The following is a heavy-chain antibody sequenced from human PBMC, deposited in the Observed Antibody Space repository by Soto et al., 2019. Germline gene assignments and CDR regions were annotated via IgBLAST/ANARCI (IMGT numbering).Heavy chain of an antibody. V-gene: IGHV4-39*01. CDR2: IYYSGST. CDR3: ARTVYLTYFDY. J-gene: IGHJ4*02. D-gene: IGHD2-2*02. CDR1: GGSISSSSYY. Sequence: PSETLSLTCTVSGGSISSSSYYWGWIRQPPGKGLEWIGSIYYSGSTYYNPSLKSRVTISVDTSKNQFSLKLSSVTAADTAVYYCARTVYLTYFDYWGQGTLVTVSS.